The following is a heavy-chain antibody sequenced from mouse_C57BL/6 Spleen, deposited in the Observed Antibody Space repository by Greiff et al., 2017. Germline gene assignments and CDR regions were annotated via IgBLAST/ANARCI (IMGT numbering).Heavy chain of an antibody. CDR2: IIPNNGGT. D-gene: IGHD1-1*02. CDR1: GYTFTDSY. Sequence: VQLQQSGPELVKPGASVKISCKASGYTFTDSYMNWVKQSHGKSLEWIGDIIPNNGGTSYNQKFKGKATLTVDKSSSTAYMELRSLTSEDSAVYYCARGWYFDYWGQGTTLTVSS. J-gene: IGHJ2*01. V-gene: IGHV1-26*01. CDR3: ARGWYFDY.